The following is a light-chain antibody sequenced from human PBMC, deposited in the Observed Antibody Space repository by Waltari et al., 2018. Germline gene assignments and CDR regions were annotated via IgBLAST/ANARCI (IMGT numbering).Light chain of an antibody. J-gene: IGKJ1*01. Sequence: EVVLTQSPGTLSLSPGEGATLSCRASQSISHYLAWYQQKPGQAPRLLIYHAASRATGIPDRFSGSWSGTDFRLTISRLEPEDFAVYYCQHYVNLPATFGQGTKVEIK. CDR1: QSISHY. CDR2: HAA. CDR3: QHYVNLPAT. V-gene: IGKV3-20*01.